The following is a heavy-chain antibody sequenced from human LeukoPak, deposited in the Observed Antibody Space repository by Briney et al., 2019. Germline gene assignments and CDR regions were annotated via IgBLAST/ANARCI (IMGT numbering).Heavy chain of an antibody. J-gene: IGHJ3*02. CDR1: GGSISGYD. D-gene: IGHD5-12*01. V-gene: IGHV4-4*07. CDR3: ARRFSANAFDI. Sequence: SETLSLTCTVSGGSISGYDWSWIRQPAGKGLEWIGRIYPNGKTDYNPSLKSQVTMSVDTSKNQFSLRLMSVTAADTAVYFCARRFSANAFDIWGQGTVVTVSS. CDR2: IYPNGKT.